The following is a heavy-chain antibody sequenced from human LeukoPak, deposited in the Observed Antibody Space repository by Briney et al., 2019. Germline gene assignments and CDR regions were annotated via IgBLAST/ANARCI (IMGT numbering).Heavy chain of an antibody. CDR1: GFTFSTYG. J-gene: IGHJ4*02. V-gene: IGHV3-48*04. D-gene: IGHD6-19*01. CDR3: ARGGAVAGLY. CDR2: ISSSGNTV. Sequence: GGSLRLSCAASGFTFSTYGMNWVRQAPGKGLEWVSYISSSGNTVYYPDSVKGRFTISRDNAKNSLYLQMNSLRGEDTAVYYCARGGAVAGLYWGQGTLVTVSS.